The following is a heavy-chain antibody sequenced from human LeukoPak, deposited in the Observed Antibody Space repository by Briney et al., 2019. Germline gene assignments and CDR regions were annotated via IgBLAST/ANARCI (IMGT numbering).Heavy chain of an antibody. J-gene: IGHJ4*02. CDR3: GKLWQWLVGGFHYFDY. Sequence: GGSLRPSCAASVFTSTSDATSWGRPAPRGGLGWGLAISGIVGSTYYADSVKGRSTISRASSKNTMYLQMNSLRAEDTAVYYCGKLWQWLVGGFHYFDYWGQRTLVTVSS. CDR1: VFTSTSDA. V-gene: IGHV3-23*01. D-gene: IGHD6-19*01. CDR2: ISGIVGST.